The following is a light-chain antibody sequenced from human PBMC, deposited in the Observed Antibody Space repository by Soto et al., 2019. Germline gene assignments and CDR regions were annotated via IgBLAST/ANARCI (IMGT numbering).Light chain of an antibody. V-gene: IGKV3-15*01. Sequence: EIVMTQSPATLSVSPGERATLSCRASQRVTSNLAWYQQKPGQAPRLLIYGASTRATGIPARCSGGGSGTECSLANSSLQSEDFAVYYCQEYNNWPRTLGQGTKVEIK. CDR3: QEYNNWPRT. CDR1: QRVTSN. CDR2: GAS. J-gene: IGKJ1*01.